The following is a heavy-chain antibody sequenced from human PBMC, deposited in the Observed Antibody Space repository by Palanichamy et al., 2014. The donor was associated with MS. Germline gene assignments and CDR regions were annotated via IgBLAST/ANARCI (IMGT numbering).Heavy chain of an antibody. CDR3: ARARGDGYKFRGYYFDY. D-gene: IGHD5-24*01. CDR2: IYSGGTT. CDR1: GFTVSSSY. V-gene: IGHV3-53*01. J-gene: IGHJ4*02. Sequence: EVQLVESGGGLIQPGGSLRLSCAASGFTVSSSYMSWVRQTPGKGLDWVSIIYSGGTTYYADSVKGRFTSSRDSSQNTLYLQVSSLRAEDTAVYYCARARGDGYKFRGYYFDYWGQGTLVTVSS.